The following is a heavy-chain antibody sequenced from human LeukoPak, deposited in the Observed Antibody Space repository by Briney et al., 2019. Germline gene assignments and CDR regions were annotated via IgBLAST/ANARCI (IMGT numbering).Heavy chain of an antibody. V-gene: IGHV1-2*02. CDR2: INPNSGGT. CDR3: ARGQRVYYDSSGFDY. D-gene: IGHD3-22*01. J-gene: IGHJ4*02. Sequence: ASVKVSCKASGYTFTSYDINWVRQATGQGLEWMGWINPNSGGTNYAQKFQGRVTMTRDTSISTAYMELSRLRSDDTAVYYCARGQRVYYDSSGFDYWGQGTLVTVSS. CDR1: GYTFTSYD.